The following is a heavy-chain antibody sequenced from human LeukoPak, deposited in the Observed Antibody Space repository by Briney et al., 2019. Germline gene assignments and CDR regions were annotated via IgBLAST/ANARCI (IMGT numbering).Heavy chain of an antibody. CDR2: ISGSGSHA. V-gene: IGHV3-23*01. J-gene: IGHJ4*02. CDR3: ATSPNDY. CDR1: GFSFGSYA. Sequence: GGSLRLYCAASGFSFGSYAMGWTRQAPGQGLEWVSAISGSGSHANYAESVKGRFTISRDNSKNTLYLQMNSLRGEDTAVYYCATSPNDYWGQGTLVTVSS.